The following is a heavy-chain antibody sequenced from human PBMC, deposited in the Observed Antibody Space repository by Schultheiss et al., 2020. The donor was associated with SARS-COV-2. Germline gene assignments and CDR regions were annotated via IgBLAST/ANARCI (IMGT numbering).Heavy chain of an antibody. J-gene: IGHJ6*02. CDR2: ISGSGGST. CDR1: GFTFSDYY. D-gene: IGHD2-2*01. Sequence: GESLKISCAASGFTFSDYYMSWIRQDPGKGLEWVSAISGSGGSTYYADSVKGRFTISRDNSKNTLYLQMNSLRAEDTAVYYCAKDLALVPAGYYYGMDVWGQGTTVTVSS. V-gene: IGHV3-23*01. CDR3: AKDLALVPAGYYYGMDV.